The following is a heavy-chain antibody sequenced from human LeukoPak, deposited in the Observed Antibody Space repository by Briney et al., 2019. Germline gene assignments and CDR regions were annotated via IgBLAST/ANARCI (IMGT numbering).Heavy chain of an antibody. Sequence: SETLSLTCSVSGGSLTSHSWSWIRQPPGKGLEWLGYIYYTGETRSIPSLRSRLTRSIDTSKNQVSLTLSFVTAADTAVYYCANSPPADYGVGNWGQGILVTVSS. J-gene: IGHJ4*02. D-gene: IGHD3-16*01. CDR1: GGSLTSHS. CDR3: ANSPPADYGVGN. CDR2: IYYTGET. V-gene: IGHV4-59*08.